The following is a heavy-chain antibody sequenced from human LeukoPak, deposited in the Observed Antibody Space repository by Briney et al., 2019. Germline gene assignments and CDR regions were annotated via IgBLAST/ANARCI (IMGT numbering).Heavy chain of an antibody. CDR2: IYYSGST. V-gene: IGHV4-59*01. Sequence: PSETLSLTCTVSGGSITGYYWSWIRQPPGKRLEWIGYIYYSGSTNYNPSLQSRVTISVDTSRNQFSLKLSSVTAADTAVHYCARMSFSGNYPDALDIWGQGTMVTVSS. J-gene: IGHJ3*02. CDR1: GGSITGYY. D-gene: IGHD1-26*01. CDR3: ARMSFSGNYPDALDI.